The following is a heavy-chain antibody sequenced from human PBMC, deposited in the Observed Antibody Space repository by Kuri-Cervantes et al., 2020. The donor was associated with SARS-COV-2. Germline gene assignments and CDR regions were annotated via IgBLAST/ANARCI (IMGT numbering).Heavy chain of an antibody. D-gene: IGHD3-22*01. CDR3: ANGGSGYYLHDAFDI. CDR2: ISGSGGST. V-gene: IGHV3-23*01. J-gene: IGHJ3*02. Sequence: GGSLRLSCAASGFTFSSYAMSWVRQAPGKGLEWVSAISGSGGSTYYADSVKGRFTISRDNSKNTLYLQMSSLRAEDTAVYYCANGGSGYYLHDAFDIWGQGTMVTVSS. CDR1: GFTFSSYA.